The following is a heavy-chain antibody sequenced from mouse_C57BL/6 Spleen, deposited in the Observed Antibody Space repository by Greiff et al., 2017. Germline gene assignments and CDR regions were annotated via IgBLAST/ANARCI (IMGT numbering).Heavy chain of an antibody. CDR3: ARDAYDNYGGFMDY. J-gene: IGHJ4*01. CDR2: SRNTANDYTT. V-gene: IGHV7-1*01. CDR1: GFTFSDFY. D-gene: IGHD2-10*02. Sequence: EVKLVESGGGLVQSGRSLRLSCATSGFTFSDFYMEWVRQAPGKGLEWIAVSRNTANDYTTEYSASVKGRFIVSRDTSQSIRYLQMNALIAEDTAIYYCARDAYDNYGGFMDYGGQGTSVTVSS.